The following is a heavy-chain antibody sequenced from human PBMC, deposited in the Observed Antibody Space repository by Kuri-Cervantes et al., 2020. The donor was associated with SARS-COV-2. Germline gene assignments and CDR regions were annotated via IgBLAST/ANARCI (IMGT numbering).Heavy chain of an antibody. Sequence: SVKVSCKASGGTFSSYAISWVRQAPGQGLEWMGGIIPIFGTANYAQKFQGRVTITTDESTSTAYMELSSLISEDTAVYYCASSIYSYGTYYYYYYYMDVWGKGTTVTVSS. V-gene: IGHV1-69*05. D-gene: IGHD5-18*01. CDR3: ASSIYSYGTYYYYYYYMDV. J-gene: IGHJ6*03. CDR1: GGTFSSYA. CDR2: IIPIFGTA.